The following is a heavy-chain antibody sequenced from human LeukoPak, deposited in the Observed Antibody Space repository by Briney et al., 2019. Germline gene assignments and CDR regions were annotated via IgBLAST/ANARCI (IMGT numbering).Heavy chain of an antibody. CDR2: IYYSDSGQM. V-gene: IGHV4-39*01. CDR3: ARRPPALGAFDI. J-gene: IGHJ3*02. CDR1: GGSTSGSSSY. Sequence: SETLSLTCTVSGGSTSGSSSYWGWIRQSPGRGLERIGSIYYSDSGQMFYNPSLEGRVTMSADTSKNQFSLRVTSVTAADTAMYYCARRPPALGAFDIWGQGAMVSVSS.